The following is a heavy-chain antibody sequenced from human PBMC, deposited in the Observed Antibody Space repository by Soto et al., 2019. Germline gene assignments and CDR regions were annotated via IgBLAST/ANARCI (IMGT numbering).Heavy chain of an antibody. CDR1: GFTFSNAW. CDR3: TTDQPEKGIFHGSGSYSDY. D-gene: IGHD3-10*01. CDR2: IKSKTDGGTT. J-gene: IGHJ4*02. V-gene: IGHV3-15*01. Sequence: GGSLRLSCAASGFTFSNAWMSWVRQAPGKGLEWVGRIKSKTDGGTTDYAAPVKGRFTISRDDSKNTLYLQMNSLKTEDTAVYYCTTDQPEKGIFHGSGSYSDYWGQGTLVTVSS.